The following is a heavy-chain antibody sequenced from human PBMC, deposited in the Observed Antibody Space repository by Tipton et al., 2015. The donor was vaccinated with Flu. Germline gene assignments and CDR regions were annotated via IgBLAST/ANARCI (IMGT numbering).Heavy chain of an antibody. J-gene: IGHJ4*02. CDR2: INSDGSST. CDR3: ARVYQGYCDLWSGYYTWYCVDY. D-gene: IGHD3-3*01. Sequence: SLRLSCAASGFTFSSYWMHWVRQAPGKGLVWVSRINSDGSSTSYADSVKGRFTISRDNAKNTLYLQMNSLRAEDTAVYYCARVYQGYCDLWSGYYTWYCVDYWGQGTLVTVSS. V-gene: IGHV3-74*01. CDR1: GFTFSSYW.